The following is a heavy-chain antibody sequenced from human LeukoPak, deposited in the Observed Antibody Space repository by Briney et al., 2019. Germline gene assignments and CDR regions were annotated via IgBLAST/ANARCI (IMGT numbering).Heavy chain of an antibody. Sequence: GGSLRLSCAASGFTFSSYAMHWVRQAPGKGLEWVAVISYDGSNKYYADSVKGRFTISRDNSKNTLYLQMNSLRAEDTAVYYCARVAVAGGIDYWGQGTLVTVSS. CDR1: GFTFSSYA. V-gene: IGHV3-30-3*01. CDR2: ISYDGSNK. CDR3: ARVAVAGGIDY. J-gene: IGHJ4*02. D-gene: IGHD6-19*01.